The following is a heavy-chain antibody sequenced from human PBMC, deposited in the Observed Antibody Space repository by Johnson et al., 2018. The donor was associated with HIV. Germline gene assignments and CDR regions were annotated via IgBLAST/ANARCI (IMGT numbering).Heavy chain of an antibody. CDR1: GFTFSDYY. CDR2: ISISGSTK. V-gene: IGHV3-11*04. CDR3: AGQEGSGYYGGAFDI. Sequence: QVQLVESGGGLVKPGGSLRLSCAASGFTFSDYYMSWIRQAPGKELEWVSYISISGSTKYYADSVKGRFTISKDNAKNSLYLQMNSRRVEDTAVYYCAGQEGSGYYGGAFDIWGQGTMVTVSS. D-gene: IGHD3-22*01. J-gene: IGHJ3*02.